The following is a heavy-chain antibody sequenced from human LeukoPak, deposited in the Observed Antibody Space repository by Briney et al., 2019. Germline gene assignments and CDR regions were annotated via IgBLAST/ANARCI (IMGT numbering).Heavy chain of an antibody. CDR1: GFTFSRPW. CDR3: ARALPAAKYYFNY. CDR2: IKEDGSEK. J-gene: IGHJ4*02. Sequence: GGSLRLSCAASGFTFSRPWMTWVRQAPGKGLEWVANIKEDGSEKYYVDSVKGRFTISRDNAKNSLYLQMNSLRAEDTAVYYCARALPAAKYYFNYWGQGTLVTVSS. V-gene: IGHV3-7*04. D-gene: IGHD2-2*01.